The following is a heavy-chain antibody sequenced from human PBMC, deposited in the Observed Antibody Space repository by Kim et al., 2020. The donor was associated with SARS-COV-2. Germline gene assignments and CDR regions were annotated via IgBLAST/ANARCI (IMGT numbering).Heavy chain of an antibody. Sequence: GGSLRLSCAASGFTFSSYGMHWVRQAPGKGLEWVAVISYDGSNKYYADSVKGRFTISRDNSKNTLYLQMNSLRAEDTAVYYCAKDRAIVVVVAATDGMDV. CDR2: ISYDGSNK. V-gene: IGHV3-30*18. D-gene: IGHD2-15*01. J-gene: IGHJ6*01. CDR1: GFTFSSYG. CDR3: AKDRAIVVVVAATDGMDV.